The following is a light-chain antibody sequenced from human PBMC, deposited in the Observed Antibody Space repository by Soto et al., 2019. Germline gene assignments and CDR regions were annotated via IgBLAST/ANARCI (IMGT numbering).Light chain of an antibody. CDR2: DDS. J-gene: IGLJ2*01. CDR3: QVWDSSSDHSVV. CDR1: NIGSKS. Sequence: SYELTQPPSVSVAPGQTARITCGGTNIGSKSVHWYQQKPGQAPVLVVYDDSDRPSGIPERFSGSNSGNTATLTISRVEAGDEDDYYCQVWDSSSDHSVVFGGGTKLTVL. V-gene: IGLV3-21*02.